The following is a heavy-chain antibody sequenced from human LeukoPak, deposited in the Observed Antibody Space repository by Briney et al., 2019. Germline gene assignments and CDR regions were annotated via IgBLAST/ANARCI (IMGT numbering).Heavy chain of an antibody. CDR2: INHSGST. D-gene: IGHD2-2*01. CDR1: GGSFSGYY. J-gene: IGHJ4*02. Sequence: LETLSLTCAVYGGSFSGYYWSWIRQPPGKGLEWIGEINHSGSTNYNPSLKSRVTISVDTSKNQFSLKLSSVTAADTAVYYCAARERYCSSTSCYEVRYWGQGTLVTVSS. V-gene: IGHV4-34*01. CDR3: AARERYCSSTSCYEVRY.